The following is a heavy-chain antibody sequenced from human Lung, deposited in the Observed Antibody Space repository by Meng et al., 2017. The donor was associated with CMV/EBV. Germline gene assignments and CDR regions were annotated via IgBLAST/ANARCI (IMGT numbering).Heavy chain of an antibody. CDR1: GGSISSSSYY. J-gene: IGHJ6*02. D-gene: IGHD2/OR15-2a*01. CDR3: ARGVIASNYYYYGMDV. V-gene: IGHV4-39*07. Sequence: SETLSLXCTVSGGSISSSSYYWWWIRQPPGKGLEWIGSIYYSGSTYYTPSLKSRVTISVDTSKNQFSLKLCSVTAADTAVYYCARGVIASNYYYYGMDVWGQGXTVTVSS. CDR2: IYYSGST.